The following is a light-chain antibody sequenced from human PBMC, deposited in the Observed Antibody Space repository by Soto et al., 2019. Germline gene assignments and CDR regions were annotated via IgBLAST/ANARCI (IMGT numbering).Light chain of an antibody. CDR3: QQYCSTPPLT. V-gene: IGKV3-20*01. J-gene: IGKJ1*01. CDR2: GAS. CDR1: QSVSSSF. Sequence: EIVLTQSPGTLSLSPGERATLSCRASQSVSSSFLAWYQQKPGQAPRLLIYGASSRATGIPDRFSGSGCGAEFSLPISRLEPEDDAVYYCQQYCSTPPLTFGQGTKVEIK.